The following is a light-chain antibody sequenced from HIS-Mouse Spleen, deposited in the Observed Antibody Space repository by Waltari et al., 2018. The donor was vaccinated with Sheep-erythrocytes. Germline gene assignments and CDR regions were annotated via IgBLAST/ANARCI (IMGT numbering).Light chain of an antibody. V-gene: IGLV2-23*01. CDR2: EGS. J-gene: IGLJ3*02. CDR3: CSYAGSSTPWV. Sequence: QSALTQPASVSGSPGQSITISCTGTSSDVGSYNLVSWYQQHPGKAPKHLFYEGSKRPSGVSNRFSGSKSGNTASLTISGLQAEDEADYYCCSYAGSSTPWVFGGGTKLTVL. CDR1: SSDVGSYNL.